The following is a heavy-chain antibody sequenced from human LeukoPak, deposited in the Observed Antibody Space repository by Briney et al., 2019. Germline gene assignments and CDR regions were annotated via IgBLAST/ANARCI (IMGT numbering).Heavy chain of an antibody. D-gene: IGHD3-22*01. CDR1: GFTFSNAW. Sequence: GGSLRLSCAASGFTFSNAWMSWLRQAPGKGLEWVGRIKSKTDGGTTDYAAPVKGRFTISRDDSKNTLYLQMNSLKTEDTAVYYCTTDLEYYYDSSGYYFYYWGQGTLVTVSS. CDR3: TTDLEYYYDSSGYYFYY. V-gene: IGHV3-15*01. CDR2: IKSKTDGGTT. J-gene: IGHJ4*02.